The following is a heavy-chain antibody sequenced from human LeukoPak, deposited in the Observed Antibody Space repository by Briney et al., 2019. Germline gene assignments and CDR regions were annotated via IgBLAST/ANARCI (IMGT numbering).Heavy chain of an antibody. CDR2: VYYSGTT. CDR1: GDSISLSFYY. V-gene: IGHV4-39*07. J-gene: IGHJ4*02. Sequence: KPSETLSLTCSVSGDSISLSFYYWGWIRQPPGKALEWIGSVYYSGTTSYNPSLKSRVTISVDMSKNHFSLGLRSVTAADTAMYYCARGTLYRGWSYYLDFWGQGSQVTVSS. D-gene: IGHD6-19*01. CDR3: ARGTLYRGWSYYLDF.